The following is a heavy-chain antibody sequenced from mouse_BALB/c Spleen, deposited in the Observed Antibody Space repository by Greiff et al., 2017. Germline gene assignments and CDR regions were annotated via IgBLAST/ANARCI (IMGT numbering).Heavy chain of an antibody. D-gene: IGHD2-14*01. Sequence: QVQLQQSGPGLVQPSQSLSITCTVSGFSLTSYGVHWVRQSPGKGLEWLGVIWSGGSTDYNAAFISRLSISKDNSKSQVFFKMNSLQANDSAIYYCARRWAIGTGGFAYWGQGTLVTVSA. CDR1: GFSLTSYG. CDR2: IWSGGST. CDR3: ARRWAIGTGGFAY. V-gene: IGHV2-2*02. J-gene: IGHJ3*01.